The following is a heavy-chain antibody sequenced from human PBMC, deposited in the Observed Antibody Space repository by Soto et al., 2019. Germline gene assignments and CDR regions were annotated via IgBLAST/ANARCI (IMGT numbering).Heavy chain of an antibody. Sequence: EVQLVESGGGLVQPGGSLRLSCAASGFSFSTFGLNWVARAPGKGLEWVSYISSRSYTIYYVDSVKGRFTISRDNAKNSLYLQMNSLRDEDTAVYYCARGGSSSDNGMDVWGQGTTVTVSS. D-gene: IGHD6-6*01. J-gene: IGHJ6*02. CDR3: ARGGSSSDNGMDV. CDR1: GFSFSTFG. V-gene: IGHV3-48*02. CDR2: ISSRSYTI.